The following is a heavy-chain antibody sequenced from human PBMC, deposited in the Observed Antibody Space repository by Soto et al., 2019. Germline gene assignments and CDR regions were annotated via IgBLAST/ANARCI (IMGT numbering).Heavy chain of an antibody. CDR1: GCTGRSRI. CDR2: ISYDGSNK. D-gene: IGHD3-22*01. V-gene: IGHV3-30*18. J-gene: IGHJ4*02. Sequence: SPRLSFAADGCTGRSRIMRFVRQAPGKGLEWVAIISYDGSNKYYADSVKGRFTISRDNSKNTLYLQMNSLRAEDTAVYYCAKDDSSGWFHYWGQGTLVTVSS. CDR3: AKDDSSGWFHY.